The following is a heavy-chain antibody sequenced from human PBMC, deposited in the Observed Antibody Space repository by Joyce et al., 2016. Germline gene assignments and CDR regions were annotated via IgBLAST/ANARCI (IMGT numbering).Heavy chain of an antibody. Sequence: QVQLVQSGAEVKKSGSSVKVSSKASGGTFRNYIINWVRQAPGQGLEWMGGSIPIFDISTYGQKFRGRATVSADESTNTAYMELSSLRSDDTAVYYCARGISSGAERIYAFDIWAQGTMVTVSS. CDR1: GGTFRNYI. CDR3: ARGISSGAERIYAFDI. D-gene: IGHD6-19*01. CDR2: SIPIFDIS. J-gene: IGHJ3*02. V-gene: IGHV1-69*01.